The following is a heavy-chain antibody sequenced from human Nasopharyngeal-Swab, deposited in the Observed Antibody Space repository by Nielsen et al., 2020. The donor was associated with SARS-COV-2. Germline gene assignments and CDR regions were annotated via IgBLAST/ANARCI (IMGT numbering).Heavy chain of an antibody. CDR2: IYHSGST. Sequence: SETLSLTCAVSGYSISSGYYWGWIRQPPGKGLEWIGSIYHSGSTYYNPSLKSRVTISVDTSRNQFSLKLSSVTAADTAVYYCARASGYCSSTSCYTGAFDIWGQGTMVTVSS. V-gene: IGHV4-38-2*01. D-gene: IGHD2-2*02. CDR3: ARASGYCSSTSCYTGAFDI. J-gene: IGHJ3*02. CDR1: GYSISSGYY.